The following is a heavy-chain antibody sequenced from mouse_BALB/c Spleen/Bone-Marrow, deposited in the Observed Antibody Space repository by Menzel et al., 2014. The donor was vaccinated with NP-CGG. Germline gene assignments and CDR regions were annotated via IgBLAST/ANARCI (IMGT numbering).Heavy chain of an antibody. V-gene: IGHV5-17*02. J-gene: IGHJ2*01. CDR3: ARDVPLYDVGYFDY. CDR1: GFTFSSFG. D-gene: IGHD2-14*01. CDR2: ISSGSSTI. Sequence: VQLKESGGGLVQPRGSRKLSCAASGFTFSSFGMHWVRQAPEKGLEWVAYISSGSSTIYYADTVKGRFTISRDNPKNTLFLQMTSLRSEDTAMYYCARDVPLYDVGYFDYWGQGTTLTVSS.